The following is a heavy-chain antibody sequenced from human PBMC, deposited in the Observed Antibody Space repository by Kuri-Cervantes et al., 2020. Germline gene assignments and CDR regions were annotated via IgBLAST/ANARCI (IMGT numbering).Heavy chain of an antibody. Sequence: GESLKISCAASGFTFSSYAMSWVRQAPGKGLEWVSAISGSGGSTYYADSVKGRFTISRDNSKNTLYLQMNSLRAEDTAVYYCAKDTVVVITPNLDYWGQGTLVTVSS. CDR1: GFTFSSYA. V-gene: IGHV3-23*01. CDR2: ISGSGGST. CDR3: AKDTVVVITPNLDY. D-gene: IGHD3-22*01. J-gene: IGHJ4*02.